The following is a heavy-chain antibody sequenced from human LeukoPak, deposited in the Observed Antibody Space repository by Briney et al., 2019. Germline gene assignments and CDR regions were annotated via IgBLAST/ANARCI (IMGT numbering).Heavy chain of an antibody. CDR2: ITGSGGST. V-gene: IGHV3-23*01. CDR1: GFTFSSYE. CDR3: AKDRLAYSYAQPFDY. Sequence: GGSLRLSCAASGFTFSSYEMNWVRQAPGKRLEWVSGITGSGGSTYYADSVKGRFTISRDNSKNTLYLQMNSLRAEDTAVYYCAKDRLAYSYAQPFDYWGQGTLVTVSS. D-gene: IGHD5-18*01. J-gene: IGHJ4*02.